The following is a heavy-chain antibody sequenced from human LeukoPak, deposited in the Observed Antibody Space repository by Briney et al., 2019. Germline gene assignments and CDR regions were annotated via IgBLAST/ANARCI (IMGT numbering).Heavy chain of an antibody. CDR1: GGSISSGGYF. CDR3: AREQVATLGY. CDR2: IYYDERS. J-gene: IGHJ4*02. Sequence: PSQTLSLTCTVSGGSISSGGYFWSWIRHPPGQALEWIGYIYYDERSYYNPSLEGRVTISVDGSKNQFSLKMNSVTAADTAVHYCAREQVATLGYWGQGTLVTVSS. V-gene: IGHV4-30-4*01.